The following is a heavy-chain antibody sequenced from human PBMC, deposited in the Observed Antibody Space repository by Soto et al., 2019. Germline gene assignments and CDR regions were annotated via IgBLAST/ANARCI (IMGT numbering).Heavy chain of an antibody. CDR3: ATRRYCSSTSCYGREKRHYYMDF. V-gene: IGHV4-39*01. CDR2: IYYSGST. Sequence: LSLTCTVSGGSISSSSYYWGWIRQPPGKGLEWIGSIYYSGSTYYNPSLKSRVTISVDTSKNQFSLKLSSVTAADTAVYYCATRRYCSSTSCYGREKRHYYMDFWGKGTTVTVSS. D-gene: IGHD2-2*01. J-gene: IGHJ6*03. CDR1: GGSISSSSYY.